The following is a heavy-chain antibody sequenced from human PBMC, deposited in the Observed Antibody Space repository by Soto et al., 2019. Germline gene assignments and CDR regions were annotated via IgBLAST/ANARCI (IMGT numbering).Heavy chain of an antibody. CDR1: GFTFSAYW. J-gene: IGHJ1*01. V-gene: IGHV3-7*03. CDR3: ALGGYCSGGGCLYQH. D-gene: IGHD2-15*01. CDR2: MKPDGSDT. Sequence: VQLVESGGDLVQPGGSLRLSCAASGFTFSAYWMNWVRQDPGKGLEWVASMKPDGSDTFYADSVKGRFSISRDNAQRSLFLQMNDLRVDNTALYYCALGGYCSGGGCLYQHWGQGTPLTVSA.